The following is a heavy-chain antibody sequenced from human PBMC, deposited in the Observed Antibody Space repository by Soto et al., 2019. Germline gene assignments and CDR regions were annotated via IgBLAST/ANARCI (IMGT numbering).Heavy chain of an antibody. J-gene: IGHJ3*02. CDR2: IKGDGSAK. D-gene: IGHD2-15*01. Sequence: EVQLVESGGGLVQPGGSLRLSCAASGFTFGNYWMTWVRQAPGKGLEWVANIKGDGSAKSYLDSVRGRFTVSRDNAKNSLFLQMNILRAEVTAQYYCARDVSPLRSCYYLDVFEIGGKGTMVTVS. CDR3: ARDVSPLRSCYYLDVFEI. V-gene: IGHV3-7*05. CDR1: GFTFGNYW.